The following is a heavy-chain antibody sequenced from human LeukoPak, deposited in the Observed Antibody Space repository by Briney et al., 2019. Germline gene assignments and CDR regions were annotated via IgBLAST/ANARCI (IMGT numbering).Heavy chain of an antibody. J-gene: IGHJ6*02. CDR2: IYYSGST. CDR1: GGSISSYY. CDR3: ARDHHVPNYYYGMDV. Sequence: SETLSLTCTVSGGSISSYYWSWIRQPPGKGLEWIGYIYYSGSTNYNTSLKSRVTISVDTSKNQFSLKLSSVTAADTAVYYCARDHHVPNYYYGMDVWGQGTTVTVSS. V-gene: IGHV4-59*01.